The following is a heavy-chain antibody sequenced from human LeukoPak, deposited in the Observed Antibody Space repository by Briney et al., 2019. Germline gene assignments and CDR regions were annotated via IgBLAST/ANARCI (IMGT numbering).Heavy chain of an antibody. CDR1: GFTFDDYA. J-gene: IGHJ4*02. V-gene: IGHV3-9*01. CDR2: ISWNSGSI. Sequence: GGSLRLSCAASGFTFDDYAMHWVRQAPGKGLEWVSGISWNSGSIGYADSVKGRFTISRDNAKNSLYLQMNSLRAEDTALYYCAKGSDILTGYYTPYFDYWGQGTLVTVSS. CDR3: AKGSDILTGYYTPYFDY. D-gene: IGHD3-9*01.